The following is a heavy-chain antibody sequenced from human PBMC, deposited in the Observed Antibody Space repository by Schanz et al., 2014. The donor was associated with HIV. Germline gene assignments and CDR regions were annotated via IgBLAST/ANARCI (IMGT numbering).Heavy chain of an antibody. CDR2: ISPNNGNR. Sequence: QVQLVQSGAEVKKPGASVKVSCKASGYTFTTYGITWVRQAPGQGLEWMGWISPNNGNRNYAQKLQGRVTITADKSTSTAYLELSSLRSEDTAVYYCARDFSGWTEFDYWGPGTLVTVSS. CDR3: ARDFSGWTEFDY. V-gene: IGHV1-18*01. J-gene: IGHJ4*02. D-gene: IGHD6-19*01. CDR1: GYTFTTYG.